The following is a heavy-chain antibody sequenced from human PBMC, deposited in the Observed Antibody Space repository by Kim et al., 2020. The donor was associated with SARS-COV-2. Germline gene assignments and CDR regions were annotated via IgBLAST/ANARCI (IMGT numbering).Heavy chain of an antibody. CDR2: IIPIFGTA. D-gene: IGHD3-22*01. V-gene: IGHV1-69*13. CDR1: GGTFSSYA. J-gene: IGHJ6*02. CDR3: AGQHYYDSSGYYYYYGMDV. Sequence: SVKVSCKASGGTFSSYAISWVRQAPGQGLEWMGGIIPIFGTANYAQKFQGRVTITADESTSTAYMELSSLRSEDTAVYYCAGQHYYDSSGYYYYYGMDVWGQGTTVTVSS.